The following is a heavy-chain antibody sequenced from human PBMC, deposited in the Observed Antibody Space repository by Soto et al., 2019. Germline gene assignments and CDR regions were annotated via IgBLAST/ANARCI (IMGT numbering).Heavy chain of an antibody. CDR3: ARRQLRDYIRWSFDP. J-gene: IGHJ5*02. CDR1: GYTFTENQ. D-gene: IGHD3-16*01. CDR2: IDPKSGET. Sequence: QVQLMQSGPEVKKTGASVKVSCKASGYTFTENQIHWLRRAPGQRLEWMGRIDPKSGETTFAQTYQGRVTMTRDTSSNTVYMELTRLTSDDTAIYYCARRQLRDYIRWSFDPWGQGTLVTVSS. V-gene: IGHV1-2*02.